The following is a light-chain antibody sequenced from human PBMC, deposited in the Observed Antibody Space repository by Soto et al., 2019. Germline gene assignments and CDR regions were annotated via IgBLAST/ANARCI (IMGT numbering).Light chain of an antibody. CDR3: CSYAGSYTWV. Sequence: QSALTQPRSVSGSPGQSVTISCTGTSSDVGAYNYVSWYQQHPGKAPKLMIYDVSKRPSGVPDRFSGSKSGNTASLTISGLQAEDEADYYCCSYAGSYTWVFGGGNKVTVL. J-gene: IGLJ3*02. CDR1: SSDVGAYNY. CDR2: DVS. V-gene: IGLV2-11*01.